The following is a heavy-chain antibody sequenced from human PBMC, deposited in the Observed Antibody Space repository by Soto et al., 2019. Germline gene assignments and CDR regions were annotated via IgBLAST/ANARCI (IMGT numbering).Heavy chain of an antibody. CDR2: IYYSGST. V-gene: IGHV4-39*01. CDR1: GGSISSSSYY. D-gene: IGHD2-15*01. J-gene: IGHJ5*02. CDR3: ARMRQGLFCSGGSCYLNWFDP. Sequence: QLQLQESGPGLVKPSETLSLTCTVSGGSISSSSYYWGWIRQPPGKGLEWIGRIYYSGSTYYNPSRKSRVSISVDTSKNQFSLTLSSVTAADTAVYYCARMRQGLFCSGGSCYLNWFDPWGQGTLVTVSS.